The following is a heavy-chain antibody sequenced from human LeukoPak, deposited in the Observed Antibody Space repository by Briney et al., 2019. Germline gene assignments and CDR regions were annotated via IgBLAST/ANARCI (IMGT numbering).Heavy chain of an antibody. CDR3: AKTVTTFDY. Sequence: GGSLRLSCAASGFTFSNDGMTWVRQAPGKGLEWVSAITGNSDRIFFADSMKGRFTISRDNSKNTLYLQMNSLRAEDTAVYYCAKTVTTFDYWGQGTLVTVSS. CDR2: ITGNSDRI. CDR1: GFTFSNDG. V-gene: IGHV3-23*01. J-gene: IGHJ4*02. D-gene: IGHD4-17*01.